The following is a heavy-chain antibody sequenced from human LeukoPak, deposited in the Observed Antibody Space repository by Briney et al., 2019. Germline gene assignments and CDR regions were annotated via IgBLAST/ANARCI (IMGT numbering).Heavy chain of an antibody. CDR3: ARGSEYYYDSSNFDY. CDR1: GGSISSYY. J-gene: IGHJ4*02. Sequence: SETLSLTCTVSGGSISSYYWSWIRQPPGKGLAWIGYIYYSGSINYNPSLKSRVTISVDTSKNQFSLKLSSVTAADTAVYYCARGSEYYYDSSNFDYWGQGTLVTVSS. CDR2: IYYSGSI. D-gene: IGHD3-22*01. V-gene: IGHV4-59*01.